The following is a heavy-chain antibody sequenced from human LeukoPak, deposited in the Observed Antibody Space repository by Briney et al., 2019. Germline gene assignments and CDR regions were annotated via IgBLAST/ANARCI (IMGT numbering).Heavy chain of an antibody. CDR1: GYTFTSYD. V-gene: IGHV1-8*01. J-gene: IGHJ6*03. CDR2: MNPNSGNA. D-gene: IGHD4-23*01. Sequence: ASVKVSCKASGYTFTSYDINWVRQATGQGLEWMGWMNPNSGNAGYAQKFQGRVTMTRNTSISTAYMERSSLRSEDTAVYYCARGGHDYGGNGGYYYYMDVWGKGTTVTVSS. CDR3: ARGGHDYGGNGGYYYYMDV.